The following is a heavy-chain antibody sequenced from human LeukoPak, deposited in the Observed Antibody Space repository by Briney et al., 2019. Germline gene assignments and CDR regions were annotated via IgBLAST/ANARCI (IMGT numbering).Heavy chain of an antibody. CDR1: GGSFSGYY. D-gene: IGHD6-13*01. CDR3: ARWIRSSSWYIRRDWFDP. Sequence: PSETLSLTCAAYGGSFSGYYWSWIRQPPGKGLEWIGEINHSGSTNYNPSLKSRVTISVDTSKNQFSLKLSSVTAADTAVYYCARWIRSSSWYIRRDWFDPWGQGTLVTVSS. CDR2: INHSGST. V-gene: IGHV4-34*01. J-gene: IGHJ5*02.